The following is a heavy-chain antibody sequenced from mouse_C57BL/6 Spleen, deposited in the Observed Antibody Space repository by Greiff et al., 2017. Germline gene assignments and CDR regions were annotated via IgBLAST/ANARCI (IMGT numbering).Heavy chain of an antibody. CDR1: GYTFTSYD. CDR3: ACGLRQGYYAMDY. J-gene: IGHJ4*01. V-gene: IGHV1-85*01. D-gene: IGHD2-4*01. Sequence: QVHVKQSGPELVKPGASVKLSCKASGYTFTSYDINWVKQRPGQGLEWIGWIHPSDGSTKYNEKFKGKATLTVDTSSSAAYMELHSLTSEDSAVYFGACGLRQGYYAMDYWGQGTSVTVSS. CDR2: IHPSDGST.